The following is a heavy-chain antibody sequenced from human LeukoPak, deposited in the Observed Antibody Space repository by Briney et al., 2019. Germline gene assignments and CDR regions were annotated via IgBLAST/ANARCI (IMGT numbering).Heavy chain of an antibody. V-gene: IGHV4-4*02. CDR2: IYKSGSP. CDR1: GASISDTHW. D-gene: IGHD2-2*01. J-gene: IGHJ4*02. CDR3: ARDPHTSNQPDY. Sequence: SETLSLTCAVSGASISDTHWWSWVRQPPGKGLEWIGEIYKSGSPNYNPSLRSRVAISEDKFKNQFLLKLTSVTAADTAVYYCARDPHTSNQPDYWGQGTLITVSS.